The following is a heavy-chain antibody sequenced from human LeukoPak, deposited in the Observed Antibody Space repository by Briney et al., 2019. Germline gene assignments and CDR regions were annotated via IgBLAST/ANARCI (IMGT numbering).Heavy chain of an antibody. D-gene: IGHD2-2*01. CDR2: MNPNSGNT. Sequence: GASVKVSCKASGYTFTSYDINWVRQATGQGLEWMGWMNPNSGNTGYAQKFQGRVTMTRNTSISTAYMELSSLRSEDTAVYYCAGYCSSTSCSNYYYGMDVWGQGTTVTVSS. J-gene: IGHJ6*02. V-gene: IGHV1-8*01. CDR3: AGYCSSTSCSNYYYGMDV. CDR1: GYTFTSYD.